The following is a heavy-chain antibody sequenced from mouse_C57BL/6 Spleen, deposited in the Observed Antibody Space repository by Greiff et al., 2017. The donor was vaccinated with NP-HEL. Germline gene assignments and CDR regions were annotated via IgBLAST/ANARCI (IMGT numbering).Heavy chain of an antibody. J-gene: IGHJ2*01. Sequence: VQLQQSGTELVKPGASVKLSCKASGYTFTSYWMHWVKQRPGQGLEWIGNINPSNGGTNYNEKFKSKATLTVDKSSSTAYMQLSSLTSEDSAVYYCARGLWLRYYFDYWGQGTTLTVSS. CDR1: GYTFTSYW. V-gene: IGHV1-53*01. D-gene: IGHD2-2*01. CDR3: ARGLWLRYYFDY. CDR2: INPSNGGT.